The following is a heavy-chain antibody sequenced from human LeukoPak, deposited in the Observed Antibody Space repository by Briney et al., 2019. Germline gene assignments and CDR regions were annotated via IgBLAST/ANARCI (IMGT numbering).Heavy chain of an antibody. J-gene: IGHJ4*02. CDR2: IYYSGST. CDR1: GGSVSSGSYY. D-gene: IGHD5-12*01. Sequence: TSETLSLTCTVSGGSVSSGSYYWSWIRQPPGKGLEWIGYIYYSGSTYYNPSLKSRVTISEDTSKNQFSLKLSSVTAADTAVYYCASNSGYDEYYFDYWGQGTLVTVSS. CDR3: ASNSGYDEYYFDY. V-gene: IGHV4-61*01.